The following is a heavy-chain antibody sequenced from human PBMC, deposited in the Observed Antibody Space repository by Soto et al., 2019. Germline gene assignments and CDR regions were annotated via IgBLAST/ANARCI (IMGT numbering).Heavy chain of an antibody. CDR1: GFTFSGYE. J-gene: IGHJ4*02. CDR2: ISGKRGSTI. Sequence: PGGSLRLSCVGSGFTFSGYEMNCARQAPGKGLEWVAYISGKRGSTIYYAESVGGRFTISSDNARKSMFLRMDRLRADHTGVYYCVRDDFDGGWNWEQGTKVTVSS. V-gene: IGHV3-48*03. CDR3: VRDDFDGGWN. D-gene: IGHD3-16*01.